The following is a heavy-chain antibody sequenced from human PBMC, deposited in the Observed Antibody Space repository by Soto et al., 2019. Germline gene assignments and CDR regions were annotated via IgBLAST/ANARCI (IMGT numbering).Heavy chain of an antibody. D-gene: IGHD2-15*01. CDR1: GFTFSSYG. J-gene: IGHJ4*02. V-gene: IGHV3-33*01. CDR3: ARDGYCSGGSCYSVPVFDY. CDR2: IWYDGSNK. Sequence: QVQLVESGGGVVQPGRSLRLSCAASGFTFSSYGMHWVRQAPGKGLEWVAVIWYDGSNKYYADSVKGQFTISRDNSKNTLYLHMNSLRAEDTAVYYCARDGYCSGGSCYSVPVFDYWGQGTLVTVSS.